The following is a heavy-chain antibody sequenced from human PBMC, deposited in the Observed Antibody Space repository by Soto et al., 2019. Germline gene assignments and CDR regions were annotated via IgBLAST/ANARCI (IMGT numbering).Heavy chain of an antibody. Sequence: VQLVESGGALVQPGGSLRLSCAASGYSFDAYIMNWVRQAPGKGLEWVSSINPRGLTKFYADSVRGRFTISRDDASSSLFLQMNNLWAEDTAVYYCATWYGNHYFGLDVWGQGTTVTVSS. CDR3: ATWYGNHYFGLDV. CDR2: INPRGLTK. J-gene: IGHJ6*02. D-gene: IGHD6-13*01. V-gene: IGHV3-48*01. CDR1: GYSFDAYI.